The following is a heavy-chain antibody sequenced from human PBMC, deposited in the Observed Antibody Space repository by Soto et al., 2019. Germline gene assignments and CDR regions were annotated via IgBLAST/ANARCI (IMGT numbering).Heavy chain of an antibody. J-gene: IGHJ3*01. Sequence: EVQLVESGGGLVQPGGSLRLSCADSGFSFSSYWMHWVRQGPGKGLVWVSRINTDGSSTNYADSVKGRFNISRDNAKNTVYLQMNSLRAEDTAVYYCARSPGGYYIDWGQGTMVTVSS. D-gene: IGHD3-9*01. CDR3: ARSPGGYYID. CDR1: GFSFSSYW. CDR2: INTDGSST. V-gene: IGHV3-74*01.